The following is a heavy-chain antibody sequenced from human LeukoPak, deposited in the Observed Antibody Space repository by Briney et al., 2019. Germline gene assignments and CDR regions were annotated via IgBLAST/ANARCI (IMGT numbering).Heavy chain of an antibody. J-gene: IGHJ6*03. V-gene: IGHV3-23*01. D-gene: IGHD3-3*01. CDR1: GFTFSSYA. CDR2: ISGSGGST. CDR3: AKGKDDYYYYMDV. Sequence: GRSLRLSCAASGFTFSSYAMSWVRQAPGKGLEWVSAISGSGGSTYYADSVKGRFTISRDNSKNTLYLQMNSMRAEDTAVYYCAKGKDDYYYYMDVWGKGTTVTVSS.